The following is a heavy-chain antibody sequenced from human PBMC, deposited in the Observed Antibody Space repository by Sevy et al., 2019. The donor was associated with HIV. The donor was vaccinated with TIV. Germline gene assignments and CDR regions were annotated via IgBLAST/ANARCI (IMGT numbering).Heavy chain of an antibody. D-gene: IGHD3-10*01. J-gene: IGHJ6*02. CDR3: TRLRGTISPYYCFGMDV. V-gene: IGHV3-49*03. CDR1: GFTFGDYA. CDR2: IRSKTYSGTT. Sequence: GGSLRLSCTGSGFTFGDYAMSWIRQAPGKGLEWVGFIRSKTYSGTTEYDASVNGRFTISRDDSKNIAYLQMNSLKTEDIAVYYCTRLRGTISPYYCFGMDVWGQGSTVTVSS.